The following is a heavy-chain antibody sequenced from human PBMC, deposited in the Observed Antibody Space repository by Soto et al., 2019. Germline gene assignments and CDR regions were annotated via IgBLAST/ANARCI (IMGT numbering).Heavy chain of an antibody. CDR2: IYSGGSR. Sequence: EVQLVESGGGLIQPGGSLRLSCEVSGFSVSGNYMSWVRQAPGKGLDWVSVIYSGGSRYYADSVRDRFTISRDEGQNTLSLQMNNLRSEDTAVYYCAGAMMVWVFLFDLWGRGTLVSVSS. V-gene: IGHV3-53*01. CDR3: AGAMMVWVFLFDL. CDR1: GFSVSGNY. J-gene: IGHJ4*02. D-gene: IGHD3-10*01.